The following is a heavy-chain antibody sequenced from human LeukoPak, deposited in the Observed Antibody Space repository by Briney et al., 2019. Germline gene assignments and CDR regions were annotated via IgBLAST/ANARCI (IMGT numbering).Heavy chain of an antibody. Sequence: PSETLSLTCTVSGGSISSSSYYWGWIRQPPGKGLEWIGSIYYSGSTYYNPSLKSRVTISVDTSKNQFSLKLSSVTAADTAVYYCARGIVGATFDYWGQGTLVTVSS. CDR3: ARGIVGATFDY. V-gene: IGHV4-39*07. J-gene: IGHJ4*02. CDR2: IYYSGST. D-gene: IGHD1-26*01. CDR1: GGSISSSSYY.